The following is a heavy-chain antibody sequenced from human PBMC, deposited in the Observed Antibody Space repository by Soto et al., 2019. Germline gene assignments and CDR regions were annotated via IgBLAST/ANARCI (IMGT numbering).Heavy chain of an antibody. V-gene: IGHV4-39*01. CDR1: GDTLRSSSYN. D-gene: IGHD3-22*01. J-gene: IGHJ5*01. CDR3: ARLKGDFFITTYNWFDS. Sequence: SETLSLTCTVSGDTLRSSSYNWDWNRQPPGEGLERIGDIYNRRNTEKNQSCKSRVTISIDTSKNKFSLHLCSVTAEDTADYYCARLKGDFFITTYNWFDSWGQGSPVTVSS. CDR2: IYNRRNT.